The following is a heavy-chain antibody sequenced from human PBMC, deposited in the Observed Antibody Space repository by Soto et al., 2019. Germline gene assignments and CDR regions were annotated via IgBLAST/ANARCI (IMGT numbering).Heavy chain of an antibody. V-gene: IGHV3-30*18. CDR2: ISYDGSNK. D-gene: IGHD6-13*01. Sequence: GGSLRLSCAASGFTFSSYGMHWVRQAPGKGLEWVAVISYDGSNKYYADSVKGRFTIPRDSSKNTLYLQMNSLRAEDTAVYYCAKDPRAAAGTHSDAFDIWGQGTMVTVSS. J-gene: IGHJ3*02. CDR3: AKDPRAAAGTHSDAFDI. CDR1: GFTFSSYG.